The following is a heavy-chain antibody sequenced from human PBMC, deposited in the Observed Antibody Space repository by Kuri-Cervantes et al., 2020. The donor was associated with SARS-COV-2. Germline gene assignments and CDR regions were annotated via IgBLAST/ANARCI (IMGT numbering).Heavy chain of an antibody. J-gene: IGHJ1*01. CDR3: ALGVAVAGTGYFQH. Sequence: SETLSLTCTVSGGSISSYYWSWIRQPPGKGLEWIGSIYYSGSTYYNPSLKSRVTISVDTSKNQFSLKLSSVTAADTAVYYCALGVAVAGTGYFQHWGQGTLVTVSS. CDR2: IYYSGST. D-gene: IGHD6-19*01. CDR1: GGSISSYY. V-gene: IGHV4-59*05.